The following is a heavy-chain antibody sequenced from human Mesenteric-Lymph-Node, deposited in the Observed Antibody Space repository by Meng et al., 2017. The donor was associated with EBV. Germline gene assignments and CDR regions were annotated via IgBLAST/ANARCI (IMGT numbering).Heavy chain of an antibody. CDR1: GGSFIGYY. Sequence: QVQLQQWGAGLLKPSXALSLTCAXYGGSFIGYYWSWIRQPPGKGLEWIGEINHSGSTNYNPSLKSRVTISVDTSKNQFSLKLSSVTAADTAVYYCARDYCTGGVCYPYNWFDPWGQGTLVTVSS. J-gene: IGHJ5*02. D-gene: IGHD2-8*02. CDR2: INHSGST. V-gene: IGHV4-34*01. CDR3: ARDYCTGGVCYPYNWFDP.